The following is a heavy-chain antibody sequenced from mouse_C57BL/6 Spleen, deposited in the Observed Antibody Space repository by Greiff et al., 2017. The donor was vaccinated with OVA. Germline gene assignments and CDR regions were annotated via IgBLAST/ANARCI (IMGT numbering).Heavy chain of an antibody. V-gene: IGHV5-17*01. J-gene: IGHJ2*01. CDR2: SSSGSSTI. CDR1: GFTFSDYG. CDR3: ARRYYFDY. Sequence: EVKLVESGGGLVKPGRSLKLSCAASGFTFSDYGMYWVRQAPEKGLEWVAYSSSGSSTIYYADTVKGRFTISRDNAKNTLFLQMTSLRSEDTAMYYCARRYYFDYWGQGTTLTVSS.